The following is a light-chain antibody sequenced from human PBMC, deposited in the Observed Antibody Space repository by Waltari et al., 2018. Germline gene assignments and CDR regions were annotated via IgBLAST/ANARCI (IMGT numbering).Light chain of an antibody. V-gene: IGKV1-39*01. CDR3: QQSYSTSVT. CDR1: QSISSY. CDR2: AAS. J-gene: IGKJ1*01. Sequence: DIVMTQSPSSLSASVGDRVTITCRASQSISSYLNWYQQKPGKAPKLLIYAASSLQSGVPSRFSGSGSGTDFTLTISSLQPEDFATYYCQQSYSTSVTFGQGTKVEIK.